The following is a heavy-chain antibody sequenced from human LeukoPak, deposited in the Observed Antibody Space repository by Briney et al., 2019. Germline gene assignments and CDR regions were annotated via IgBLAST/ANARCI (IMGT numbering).Heavy chain of an antibody. CDR1: GFTFGDYA. J-gene: IGHJ4*02. V-gene: IGHV3-49*03. D-gene: IGHD3-3*01. Sequence: GGSLRLSCTASGFTFGDYAMSWFRQAPGKGLEWVGFIRSKAYGGTTEYAASVKGRFTISRDDSKSIAYLQMNSLKTEGTAVYYCTRDGLYDFWSGYSPNFDYWGQGTLVTVSS. CDR2: IRSKAYGGTT. CDR3: TRDGLYDFWSGYSPNFDY.